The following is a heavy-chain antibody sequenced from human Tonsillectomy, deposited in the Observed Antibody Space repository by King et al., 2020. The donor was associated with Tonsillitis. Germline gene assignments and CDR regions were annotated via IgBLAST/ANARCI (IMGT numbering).Heavy chain of an antibody. V-gene: IGHV3-33*05. D-gene: IGHD6-19*01. CDR2: ISFDGSRK. Sequence: VQLVESGGGVVQPGRSPSLSCAASGFSFSSYGMHWVRQAPGKGLEWVAVISFDGSRKNYADSVKGRFTIFRDGSKNTLFLQMNSLRADDTAVYYCARERLYSSGWGIDHWGQGTLLSVSS. J-gene: IGHJ4*02. CDR3: ARERLYSSGWGIDH. CDR1: GFSFSSYG.